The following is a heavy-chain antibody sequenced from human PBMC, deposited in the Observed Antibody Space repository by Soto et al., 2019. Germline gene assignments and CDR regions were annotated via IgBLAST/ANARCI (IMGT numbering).Heavy chain of an antibody. CDR3: ASGHRIAARRIFDY. J-gene: IGHJ4*02. V-gene: IGHV1-8*01. D-gene: IGHD6-6*01. CDR2: MNPNSGNT. CDR1: GYTFTSYD. Sequence: VKVSCKASGYTFTSYDINWVRQATGQGLEWMGWMNPNSGNTGYAQKFQGRVTMTRNTSISTAYMELSSLRSEDTAVYYCASGHRIAARRIFDYWGQGTLVTVSS.